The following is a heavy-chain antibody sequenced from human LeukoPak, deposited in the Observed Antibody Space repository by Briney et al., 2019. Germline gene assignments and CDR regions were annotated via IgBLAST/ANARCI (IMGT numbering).Heavy chain of an antibody. CDR2: IRYDGSNK. CDR3: AKVPVVPAASDAFDI. Sequence: PGGSLRLSCAASGFTFSSYGMHWVRQAPGKGLECVAFIRYDGSNKYYADSVKGRFTISRDNSKNTLYLQMNSLRAEDTAVYYCAKVPVVPAASDAFDIWGQGTMVTVSS. D-gene: IGHD2-2*01. CDR1: GFTFSSYG. J-gene: IGHJ3*02. V-gene: IGHV3-30*02.